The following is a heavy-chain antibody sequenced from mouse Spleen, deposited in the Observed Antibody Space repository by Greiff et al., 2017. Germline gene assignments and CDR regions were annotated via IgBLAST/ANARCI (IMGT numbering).Heavy chain of an antibody. Sequence: DVKLVESEGGLVQPGSSMKLSCTASGFTFSDYYMAWVRQVPEKGLEWVANINYDGSSTYYLDSLKSRFIISRDNAKNILYLQMSSLKSEDTATYYCARGPIITTDSYYAMDYWGQGTSVTVSS. CDR2: INYDGSST. CDR3: ARGPIITTDSYYAMDY. CDR1: GFTFSDYY. D-gene: IGHD1-1*01. V-gene: IGHV5-16*01. J-gene: IGHJ4*01.